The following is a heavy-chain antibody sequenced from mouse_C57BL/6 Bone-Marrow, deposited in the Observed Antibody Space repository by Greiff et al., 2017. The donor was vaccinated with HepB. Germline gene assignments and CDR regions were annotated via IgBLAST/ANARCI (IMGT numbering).Heavy chain of an antibody. CDR2: IYPRSGNT. D-gene: IGHD2-3*01. J-gene: IGHJ1*03. CDR3: ARRNTISDDGRYFDV. CDR1: GYTFTSYG. Sequence: QVQLQQSGAELARPGASVKLSCKASGYTFTSYGISWVKQRTGQGLEWIGEIYPRSGNTYYNEKFKGKATLTADKSSSTAYMELRSLTSEDSAVYFCARRNTISDDGRYFDVWGTGTTVTVSS. V-gene: IGHV1-81*01.